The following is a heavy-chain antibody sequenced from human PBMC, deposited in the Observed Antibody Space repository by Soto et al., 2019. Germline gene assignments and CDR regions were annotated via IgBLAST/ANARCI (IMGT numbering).Heavy chain of an antibody. CDR2: INPSGGST. Sequence: ASVKVSCKASGYTFTSYYMHWVRQAPGQGLEWMGIINPSGGSTSYAQKFQGRVTMTRDASTSTVYMELSSLRSEDTAVYYCARARVGRHPAYCYGMDVWGQGTTVTVSS. V-gene: IGHV1-46*01. CDR3: ARARVGRHPAYCYGMDV. J-gene: IGHJ6*02. D-gene: IGHD2-15*01. CDR1: GYTFTSYY.